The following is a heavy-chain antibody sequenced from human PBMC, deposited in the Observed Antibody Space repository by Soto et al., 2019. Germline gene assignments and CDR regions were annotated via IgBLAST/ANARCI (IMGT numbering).Heavy chain of an antibody. V-gene: IGHV3-23*01. CDR1: GFTFSNFA. CDR2: LTGSSGVT. D-gene: IGHD3-9*01. CDR3: AKGGATYGLLTHDY. J-gene: IGHJ4*02. Sequence: GGSLRLSCVVSGFTFSNFAMSWVRQAPGKGLEWVSTLTGSSGVTYYADSVKGRFAISRDNSRNTLSLQMNSLTAEDAAVYYCAKGGATYGLLTHDYWGQGTRVTVSS.